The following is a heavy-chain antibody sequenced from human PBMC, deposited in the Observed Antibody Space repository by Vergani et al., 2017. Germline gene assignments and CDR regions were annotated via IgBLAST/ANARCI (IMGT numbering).Heavy chain of an antibody. J-gene: IGHJ6*02. CDR2: VDPEDGET. CDR1: GYTFNDHY. D-gene: IGHD4-17*01. CDR3: ATPQTVTTGGMEV. V-gene: IGHV1-69-2*01. Sequence: VPLVQSGAEVKKPGATMQISCQVSGYTFNDHYMHWVPQAPGKGLEWMGLVDPEDGETIYAEKFKGRVTIAADTSTDTAHLELSSLRSEDTAVYYCATPQTVTTGGMEVWGQGTTVIVSS.